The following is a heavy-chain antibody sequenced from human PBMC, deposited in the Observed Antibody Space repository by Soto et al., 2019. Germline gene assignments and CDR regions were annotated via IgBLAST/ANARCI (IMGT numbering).Heavy chain of an antibody. CDR3: ARDSSSSAWGFSNYSAMDV. J-gene: IGHJ6*02. CDR1: GYTFTSFG. D-gene: IGHD6-6*01. Sequence: QVQLVQSGAEVKKPGASVRVSCKASGYTFTSFGFSWVRQAPGQGLEWMGWISTYNRNTHYAQKFQGRVTLTADTSTSTAYMELRSLRSDDTAVFYGARDSSSSAWGFSNYSAMDVWGQGTTVTVSS. V-gene: IGHV1-18*01. CDR2: ISTYNRNT.